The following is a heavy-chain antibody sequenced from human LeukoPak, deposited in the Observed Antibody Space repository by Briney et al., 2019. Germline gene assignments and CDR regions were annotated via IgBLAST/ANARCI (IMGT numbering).Heavy chain of an antibody. CDR1: GFTFSNYW. CDR2: IKQDGSEK. CDR3: ARDGSSSWYWATKMFYYYGMDV. Sequence: GGSLRLSCAASGFTFSNYWMSWVRQASGKGLEWVANIKQDGSEKYYVDSVKGRFTISRDNAKNSLYLQMNSLRAEDTAVYYCARDGSSSWYWATKMFYYYGMDVWGQGTTVTVSS. V-gene: IGHV3-7*01. J-gene: IGHJ6*02. D-gene: IGHD6-13*01.